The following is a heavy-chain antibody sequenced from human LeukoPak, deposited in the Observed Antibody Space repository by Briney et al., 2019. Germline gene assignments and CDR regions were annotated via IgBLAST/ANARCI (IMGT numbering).Heavy chain of an antibody. J-gene: IGHJ6*02. CDR3: ASAMADLSHYVMDV. CDR1: GGSISSYH. V-gene: IGHV4-4*09. CDR2: IYTSGST. Sequence: SETLSLTCTVSGGSISSYHWSWIRQPPGKGLEWIGYIYTSGSTNYNPPLKSRVTISVDTSKNQFSLKLSSVTAADTAVYYCASAMADLSHYVMDVWGQGTTVTVSS. D-gene: IGHD2-2*01.